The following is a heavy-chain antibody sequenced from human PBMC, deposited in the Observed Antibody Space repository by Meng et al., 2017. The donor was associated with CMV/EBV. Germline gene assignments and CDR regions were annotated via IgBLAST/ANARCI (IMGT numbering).Heavy chain of an antibody. CDR1: GFTFSSYS. Sequence: GGPLRLSCAASGFTFSSYSMNWVRQAPGKGLEWVSSISSSSSYIYYADSVKGRFTISRDNAKNSLYLQMNSLRAEDTAVYYCARDIVVVVAAGMDVWGQGTTVTVSS. J-gene: IGHJ6*02. D-gene: IGHD2-15*01. V-gene: IGHV3-21*01. CDR2: ISSSSSYI. CDR3: ARDIVVVVAAGMDV.